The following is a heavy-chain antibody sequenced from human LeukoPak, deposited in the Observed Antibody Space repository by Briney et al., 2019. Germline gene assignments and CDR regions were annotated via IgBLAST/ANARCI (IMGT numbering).Heavy chain of an antibody. J-gene: IGHJ4*02. V-gene: IGHV1-2*06. Sequence: ASVKVSCKASGYSFADYYIHWVRQAPGQGLEWMGRINPKSGGTDYAQNFRGRVTMTRDTSITTAYMELSSLRPDDTAVYYCAREVGATDNSFDYWGQGTLVTVSS. CDR1: GYSFADYY. CDR2: INPKSGGT. CDR3: AREVGATDNSFDY. D-gene: IGHD1-26*01.